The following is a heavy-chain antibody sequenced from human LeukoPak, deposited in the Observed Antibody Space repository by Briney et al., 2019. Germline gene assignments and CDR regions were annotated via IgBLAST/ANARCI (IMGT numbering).Heavy chain of an antibody. J-gene: IGHJ4*02. D-gene: IGHD6-13*01. CDR1: GFTFSSYS. CDR2: ISSGSSYI. Sequence: GGSLRLSCAASGFTFSSYSMNWVRQAPGKGLEWVSSISSGSSYIYYADSVKGRFTISRDNAKNSLYLQMNSLRAEDTAVYYCARSGIAAAGTTVDYWGQGTLVTVSS. CDR3: ARSGIAAAGTTVDY. V-gene: IGHV3-21*01.